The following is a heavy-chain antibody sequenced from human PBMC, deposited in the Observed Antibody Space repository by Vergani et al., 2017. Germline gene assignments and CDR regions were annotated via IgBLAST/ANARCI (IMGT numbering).Heavy chain of an antibody. D-gene: IGHD2-2*01. Sequence: QVQLVQSGAEMKKPGSSVKVSCKSSGGTFSSYTFIWVRLAPGQGLDWMGSIVPILDRKEYAQKFQGRVAITADTSTSTAYMELSSLRSEDPAVYYCARDRGGFVRGGPAAKASYYYYYMDVWGKGTTVTVSS. CDR3: ARDRGGFVRGGPAAKASYYYYYMDV. J-gene: IGHJ6*03. CDR1: GGTFSSYT. CDR2: IVPILDRK. V-gene: IGHV1-69*08.